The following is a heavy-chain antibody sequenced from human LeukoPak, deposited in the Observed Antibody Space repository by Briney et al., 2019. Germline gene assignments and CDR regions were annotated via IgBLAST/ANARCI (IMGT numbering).Heavy chain of an antibody. CDR3: AKDSGYSSGWYFDY. CDR1: GFTFDDYG. J-gene: IGHJ4*02. Sequence: GGSLRLSCAASGFTFDDYGMSWVRQAPGKGLEWVSGINWNGGSTGYADSVKGRFTISRDNAKNSLYLQMNSLRAEDTAVYYCAKDSGYSSGWYFDYWGQGTLVTVSS. CDR2: INWNGGST. V-gene: IGHV3-20*04. D-gene: IGHD6-19*01.